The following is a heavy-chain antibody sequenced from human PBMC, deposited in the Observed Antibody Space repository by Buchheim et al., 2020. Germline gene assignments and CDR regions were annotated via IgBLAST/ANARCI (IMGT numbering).Heavy chain of an antibody. CDR1: GYTFNSYA. J-gene: IGHJ4*02. Sequence: QLLQSGAEVKKPGASVKVSCKASGYTFNSYAINWVRQAPGQGLEWMGRITPYNGNTYYAHKVQGRVTVTADTSTSTAYMELRSLTSDDTAFYYCARALTPDYWGQGTL. D-gene: IGHD2-15*01. V-gene: IGHV1-18*04. CDR2: ITPYNGNT. CDR3: ARALTPDY.